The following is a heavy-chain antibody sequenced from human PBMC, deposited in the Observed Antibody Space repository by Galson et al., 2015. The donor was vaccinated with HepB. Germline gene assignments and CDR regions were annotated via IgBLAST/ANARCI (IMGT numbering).Heavy chain of an antibody. CDR3: ARPLNWGSFDY. CDR2: INAGNGNT. J-gene: IGHJ4*02. CDR1: GYTFTSYA. D-gene: IGHD7-27*01. V-gene: IGHV1-3*01. Sequence: SVKVSCKASGYTFTSYAMHWVRQAPGQRLEWMGWINAGNGNTKYSQKFRGRVTITRDTSATTAYMELSSLRSEDTAVYYCARPLNWGSFDYWGQGTLVTVSS.